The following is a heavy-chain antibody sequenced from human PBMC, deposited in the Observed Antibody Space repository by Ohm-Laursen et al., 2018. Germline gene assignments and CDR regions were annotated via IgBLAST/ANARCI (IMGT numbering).Heavy chain of an antibody. CDR3: AKDYHYDILTGINY. CDR2: ISWNSGSI. J-gene: IGHJ4*02. V-gene: IGHV3-9*01. CDR1: GFTFSSYA. Sequence: SLRLSCAASGFTFSSYAMSWVRQAPGKGLEWVSGISWNSGSIGYADSVKGRFTISRDNAKNSLYLQMNSLRAEDTALYYCAKDYHYDILTGINYWGQGTLVTVSS. D-gene: IGHD3-9*01.